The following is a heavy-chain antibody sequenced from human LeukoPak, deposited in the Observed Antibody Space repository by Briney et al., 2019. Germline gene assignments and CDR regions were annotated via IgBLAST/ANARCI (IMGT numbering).Heavy chain of an antibody. CDR2: VYYSGST. J-gene: IGHJ6*03. V-gene: IGHV4-59*01. D-gene: IGHD6-19*01. Sequence: SETLSLTCTVSGGSISSYYWSWIRQPPGKGLEWIGYVYYSGSTNYNPSLKSRVTISVDTSKNQFSLRPSSVTAADTAVYYCARVWTGQWPPHYYYMDVWGKGTTVTISS. CDR3: ARVWTGQWPPHYYYMDV. CDR1: GGSISSYY.